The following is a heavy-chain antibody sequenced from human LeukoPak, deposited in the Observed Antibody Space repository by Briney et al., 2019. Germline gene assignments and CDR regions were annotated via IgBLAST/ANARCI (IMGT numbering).Heavy chain of an antibody. CDR2: IWYDGSRK. D-gene: IGHD3-22*01. CDR3: ARGATYYYDSSGCYPTAAFDI. Sequence: GRSLRLSCAASGFSFSSYGIHWVRQAPGKGLEWVTLIWYDGSRKYYADSVKGRFTISRDNAKNSLYLQMNSLRAEDTAVYYCARGATYYYDSSGCYPTAAFDIWGQGTMVTVSS. V-gene: IGHV3-33*01. J-gene: IGHJ3*02. CDR1: GFSFSSYG.